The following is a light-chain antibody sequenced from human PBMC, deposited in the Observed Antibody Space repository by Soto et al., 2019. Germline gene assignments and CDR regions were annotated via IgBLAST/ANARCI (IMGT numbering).Light chain of an antibody. Sequence: QSVLTQPPSVSGAPGQRVTISCTGSSSNIGAGYDVHWYQQLPGTAPKLLIYGNINRPSGVPDRFSGSKSGTSASLAITGVQPEDEAYYYCQSYDSGMRSDYVFGTGTKVTVL. CDR3: QSYDSGMRSDYV. J-gene: IGLJ1*01. V-gene: IGLV1-40*01. CDR1: SSNIGAGYD. CDR2: GNI.